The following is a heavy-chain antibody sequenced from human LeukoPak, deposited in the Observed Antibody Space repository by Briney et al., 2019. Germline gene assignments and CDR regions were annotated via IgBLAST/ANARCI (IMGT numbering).Heavy chain of an antibody. V-gene: IGHV3-23*01. CDR2: ISGSGGST. J-gene: IGHJ3*02. D-gene: IGHD1-26*01. CDR1: GFIFSNYA. Sequence: GGSLRLSCAASGFIFSNYAMSWARQASGKGLEWVSAISGSGGSTYYADSVKGRFTISRDNSKNTLYLQMNSLRAEDTAVYYCAGATGPTHDAFDIWGQGTMVTVSS. CDR3: AGATGPTHDAFDI.